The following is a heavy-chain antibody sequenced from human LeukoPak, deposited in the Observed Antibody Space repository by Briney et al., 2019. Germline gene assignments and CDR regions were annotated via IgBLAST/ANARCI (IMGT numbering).Heavy chain of an antibody. V-gene: IGHV3-23*01. Sequence: GGTLRLSCAASGFTFSSYGMSWVRQAPGKGLEWVSAISGSGGSTYYADSVKGRFTISRDNSKNTLYLQMNSLRAEDTAVYYCAKDISYGSGSYLDYWGQGTLVTVSS. D-gene: IGHD3-10*01. CDR3: AKDISYGSGSYLDY. CDR2: ISGSGGST. CDR1: GFTFSSYG. J-gene: IGHJ4*02.